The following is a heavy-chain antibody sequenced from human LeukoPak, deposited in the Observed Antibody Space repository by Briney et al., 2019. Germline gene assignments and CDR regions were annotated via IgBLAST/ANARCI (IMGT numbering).Heavy chain of an antibody. Sequence: ASVKVSCKASGGTFSSYAISWVRQAPGQGLEWMGWISAYNGNTNYAQKLQGRVTMTTDISTSTAYMELRSLRSDDTAVYYCARANDYGDYYRYYFDYWGQGTLVTVSS. CDR1: GGTFSSYA. CDR2: ISAYNGNT. V-gene: IGHV1-18*01. D-gene: IGHD4-17*01. CDR3: ARANDYGDYYRYYFDY. J-gene: IGHJ4*02.